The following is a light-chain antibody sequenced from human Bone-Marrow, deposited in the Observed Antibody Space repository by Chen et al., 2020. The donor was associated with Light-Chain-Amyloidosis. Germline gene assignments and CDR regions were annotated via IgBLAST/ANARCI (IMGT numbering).Light chain of an antibody. V-gene: IGLV2-18*02. J-gene: IGLJ2*01. CDR1: SSDVGSYNR. Sequence: QSALTQPPSVSGSPGQSVTISCTGTSSDVGSYNRVSWYQQPPGTAPKLMIYEVSNRPSGVPDRFSGSKSGNTASLTISGLQAADEADYYCCSTAGRSTLVFGGGTTLTVL. CDR3: CSTAGRSTLV. CDR2: EVS.